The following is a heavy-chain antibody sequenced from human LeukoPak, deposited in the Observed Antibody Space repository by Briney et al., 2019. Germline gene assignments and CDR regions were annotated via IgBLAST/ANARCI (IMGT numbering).Heavy chain of an antibody. D-gene: IGHD2-15*01. J-gene: IGHJ6*04. Sequence: SETLSLTCAVYSGSFSGYYWSWIRQPPGKGLEWIGEINHSRSTNYNPSLKSRVTISVDTSKNQFSLKLSSVTAADTAVYYCARAYCSGGSCYYYYYYGMDVWGKGTTVTVSS. V-gene: IGHV4-34*01. CDR1: SGSFSGYY. CDR2: INHSRST. CDR3: ARAYCSGGSCYYYYYYGMDV.